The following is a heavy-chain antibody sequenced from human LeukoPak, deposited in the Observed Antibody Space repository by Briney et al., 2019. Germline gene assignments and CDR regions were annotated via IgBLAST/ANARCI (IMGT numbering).Heavy chain of an antibody. CDR2: ISSSSNTI. CDR1: GFTFSTYS. Sequence: GGSLRLSCAASGFTFSTYSMNWVRQAPGKGLEWVSYISSSSNTIYYADSMKGRFTISRDNAKNSLYLQMNSLRAEDTAVYYCASLIPYYYDSSTYSPGDYWGQGTLVTASS. J-gene: IGHJ4*02. CDR3: ASLIPYYYDSSTYSPGDY. D-gene: IGHD3-22*01. V-gene: IGHV3-48*01.